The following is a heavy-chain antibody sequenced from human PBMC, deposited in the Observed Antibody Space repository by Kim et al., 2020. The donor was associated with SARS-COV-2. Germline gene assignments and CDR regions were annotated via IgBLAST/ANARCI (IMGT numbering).Heavy chain of an antibody. V-gene: IGHV3-49*03. D-gene: IGHD6-19*01. CDR1: GFTFGDYA. CDR2: IRSKAYRGTT. Sequence: GGSLRLSCTASGFTFGDYAMSWFRQAPGKGLEWVGFIRSKAYRGTTEYAASVKGRFTISRDDSKSIAYLQMNSLKTEDTAVYYCTLQWLVGPSPYYLDYWGQGTLVTVSS. CDR3: TLQWLVGPSPYYLDY. J-gene: IGHJ4*02.